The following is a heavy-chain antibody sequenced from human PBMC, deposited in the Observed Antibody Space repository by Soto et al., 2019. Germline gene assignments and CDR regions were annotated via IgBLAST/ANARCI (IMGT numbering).Heavy chain of an antibody. CDR2: ISGSGGST. Sequence: EVQLLESGGGLVQPGGSLSPSFPAPGLTFRSNAISWARQPPGRGREWVSAISGSGGSTYYADSVKGRFTISRDNSKNTLYLQMNSLRAEDTAVYYCAKESGGAGSWWFDYWGQGTLVTVSS. J-gene: IGHJ4*02. D-gene: IGHD6-13*01. V-gene: IGHV3-23*01. CDR3: AKESGGAGSWWFDY. CDR1: GLTFRSNA.